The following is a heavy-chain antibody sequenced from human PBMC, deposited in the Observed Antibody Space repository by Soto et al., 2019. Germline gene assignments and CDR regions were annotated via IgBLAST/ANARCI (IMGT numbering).Heavy chain of an antibody. V-gene: IGHV3-23*01. CDR1: GFTFSSYA. CDR3: AKEGLGYYYDSSGYLTAVDY. Sequence: GGALGVYCAASGFTFSSYAMSWVRQAPGKGLEWVSAISGSGGSTYYADSVKGRFTISRDNSKNTLYLQMNSLRAEDTAVYYCAKEGLGYYYDSSGYLTAVDYWGQGTLVTVS. J-gene: IGHJ4*02. D-gene: IGHD3-22*01. CDR2: ISGSGGST.